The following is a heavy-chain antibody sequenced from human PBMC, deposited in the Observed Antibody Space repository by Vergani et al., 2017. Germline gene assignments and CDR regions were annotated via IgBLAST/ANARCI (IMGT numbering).Heavy chain of an antibody. CDR1: GYTFTGYY. J-gene: IGHJ4*02. V-gene: IGHV3-15*01. CDR2: IKSKTDGGTT. CDR3: TTDPSPLRN. Sequence: VQLVQSGAEVKKPGASVKVSCKASGYTFTGYYMHWVRQAPGKGLEWVGRIKSKTDGGTTDYAAPVKGRFTISRDDSKNTLYLQMNSLKTEDTAVYYCTTDPSPLRNWGQGTLVTVSS. D-gene: IGHD3-16*01.